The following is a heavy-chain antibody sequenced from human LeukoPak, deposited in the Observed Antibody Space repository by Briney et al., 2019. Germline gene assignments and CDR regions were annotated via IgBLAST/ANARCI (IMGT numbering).Heavy chain of an antibody. D-gene: IGHD3-10*01. V-gene: IGHV4-59*01. CDR1: GGSISSYY. CDR2: IYYSGGT. Sequence: SETLSLTCIVSGGSISSYYWSWIRQPPGKGLEWIGYIYYSGGTNYNPSLKSRVTISVDTSKNQFSLKLSSVTAADTAVYFCARGGVNIDYWGQGTLVTVSS. CDR3: ARGGVNIDY. J-gene: IGHJ4*02.